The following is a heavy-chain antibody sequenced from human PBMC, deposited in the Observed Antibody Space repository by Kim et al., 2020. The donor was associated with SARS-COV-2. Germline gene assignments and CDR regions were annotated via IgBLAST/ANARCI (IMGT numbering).Heavy chain of an antibody. CDR3: ARDAIAAWDY. J-gene: IGHJ4*02. V-gene: IGHV4-59*01. D-gene: IGHD6-25*01. Sequence: STTYNPSLKSRVTISVDTSKNQFSLKLSSVTAADTAVYYCARDAIAAWDYWGQGTLVTVSS. CDR2: ST.